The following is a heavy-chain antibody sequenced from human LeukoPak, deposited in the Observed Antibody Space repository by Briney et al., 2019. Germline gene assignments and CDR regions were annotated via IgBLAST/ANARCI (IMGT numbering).Heavy chain of an antibody. CDR1: GFTFSSYA. J-gene: IGHJ3*02. CDR3: ARDSLGWSPLEHYYAFVI. V-gene: IGHV3-30-3*01. CDR2: ISYVGSNK. D-gene: IGHD1/OR15-1a*01. Sequence: TGGSLRLSCAAAGFTFSSYAMHWVRQAPGKGLEWVAVISYVGSNKYYADSVKGRFTISRDNSKNTLYLQMNSLRAEDTAVYYCARDSLGWSPLEHYYAFVIWGQGTKVTVSS.